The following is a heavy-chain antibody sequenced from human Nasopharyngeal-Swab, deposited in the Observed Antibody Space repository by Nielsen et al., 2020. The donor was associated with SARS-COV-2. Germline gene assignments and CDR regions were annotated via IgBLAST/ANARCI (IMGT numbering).Heavy chain of an antibody. CDR3: AKGEGVLERIMITFGGVIVSSPFDY. CDR2: ISGSGGST. D-gene: IGHD3-16*02. J-gene: IGHJ4*02. Sequence: GESLKISCAASGFTFSSYAMSWVRQAPGKGLEWVSAISGSGGSTYYADSVKGRFTISRDNSENTLYLQMNSLRAEDTAVYYCAKGEGVLERIMITFGGVIVSSPFDYWGQGTLVTVSS. V-gene: IGHV3-23*01. CDR1: GFTFSSYA.